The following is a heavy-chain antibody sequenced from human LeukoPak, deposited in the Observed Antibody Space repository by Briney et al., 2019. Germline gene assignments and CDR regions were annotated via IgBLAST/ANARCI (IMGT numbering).Heavy chain of an antibody. Sequence: GGSLRLSCAVSGFTFSDFWMSWVRQAPGRGLEWVANIHPEGNEKYHVESVKGRFTISRDNAKNSLFLQMDGLRVEDTAVYYCARGDAFSGDHWGQGTLVTVSS. CDR3: ARGDAFSGDH. V-gene: IGHV3-7*04. J-gene: IGHJ4*02. CDR1: GFTFSDFW. CDR2: IHPEGNEK.